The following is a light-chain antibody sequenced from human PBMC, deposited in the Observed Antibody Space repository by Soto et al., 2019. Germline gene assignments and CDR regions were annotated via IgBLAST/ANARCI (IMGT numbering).Light chain of an antibody. CDR1: QGINKD. CDR2: GAS. CDR3: LQHSSYPRT. Sequence: DIQMTQSPSVMSASVGDRVTITCRASQGINKDLVWFQQKPGKVPKRLISGASSLQIGVPSRFSGSGSGTEFTLTINNLQPEDFATYYCLQHSSYPRTFGQGTKLDFK. V-gene: IGKV1-17*03. J-gene: IGKJ2*01.